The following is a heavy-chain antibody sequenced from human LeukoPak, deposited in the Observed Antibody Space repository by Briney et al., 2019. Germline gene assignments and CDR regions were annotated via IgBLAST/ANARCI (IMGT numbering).Heavy chain of an antibody. Sequence: QPGRSLRLSCAASGFTFSSYGMHRVRQAPGQGLEWVAVIWYDGSNKYYADSVKGRFTISRDNSKNTLYLQMNSLRAEDTAVYYCAREYCSGGSCYPYGMDVWGQGTTVTVSS. CDR1: GFTFSSYG. CDR3: AREYCSGGSCYPYGMDV. V-gene: IGHV3-33*01. D-gene: IGHD2-15*01. CDR2: IWYDGSNK. J-gene: IGHJ6*02.